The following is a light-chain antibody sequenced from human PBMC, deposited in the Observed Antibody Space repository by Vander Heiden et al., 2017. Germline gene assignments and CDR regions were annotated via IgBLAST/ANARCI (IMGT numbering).Light chain of an antibody. CDR3: SSYTSSSTFPYV. CDR1: SSDVGGYNY. J-gene: IGLJ1*01. CDR2: EVS. V-gene: IGLV2-14*01. Sequence: QSALTQPASVWGAPGPAVTISCTGTSSDVGGYNYVSWYQQHPGKAPKLMIYEVSNRPSGVSNRFSGSKSGNTASLTISGLQAEDEADYYCSSYTSSSTFPYVFGTGTKVTVL.